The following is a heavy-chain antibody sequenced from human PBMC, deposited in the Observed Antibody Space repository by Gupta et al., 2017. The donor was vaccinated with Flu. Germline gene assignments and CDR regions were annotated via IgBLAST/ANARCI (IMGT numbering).Heavy chain of an antibody. V-gene: IGHV4-61*02. J-gene: IGHJ6*02. Sequence: QVQLQESGPGLVKPSQTLSLTCTVSGGSISSGSYYWSWIRQPAGKGLEWIGRIYTSGSTNYNPSLKSRVTISVDTSKNQFSLKLSSVTAADTAVYYCARGLYDFWCGWYYGMDVWGQGTTVTVSS. CDR2: IYTSGST. CDR3: ARGLYDFWCGWYYGMDV. D-gene: IGHD3-3*01. CDR1: GGSISSGSYY.